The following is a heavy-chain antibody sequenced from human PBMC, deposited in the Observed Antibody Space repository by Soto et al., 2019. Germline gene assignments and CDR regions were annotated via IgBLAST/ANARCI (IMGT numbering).Heavy chain of an antibody. CDR1: GGSFRNYY. CDR2: VNNSGEA. CDR3: TRGERFPRWGLEP. J-gene: IGHJ5*02. D-gene: IGHD1-26*01. V-gene: IGHV4-34*01. Sequence: PSETLSLTCGVSGGSFRNYYWIWVRQPPGKGLEWIGDVNNSGEATYNPSLQRRSTISLYTSNNQYSLTLTPLPAAATATSFCTRGERFPRWGLEPWGQGTQVTV.